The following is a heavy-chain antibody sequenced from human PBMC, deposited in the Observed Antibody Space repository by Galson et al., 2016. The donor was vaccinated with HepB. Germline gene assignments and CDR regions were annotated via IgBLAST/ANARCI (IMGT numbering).Heavy chain of an antibody. CDR1: GGTFSSDA. V-gene: IGHV1-69*13. J-gene: IGHJ1*01. CDR3: ASDVVEYFQH. Sequence: SVKVSCKASGGTFSSDALSWVRQAPGQGLEWLGGIIPIFGTANYARKFQDRVTITADESTSTVYMELSSLRSEDTAIYYCASDVVEYFQHWGQGTLVTVSS. CDR2: IIPIFGTA.